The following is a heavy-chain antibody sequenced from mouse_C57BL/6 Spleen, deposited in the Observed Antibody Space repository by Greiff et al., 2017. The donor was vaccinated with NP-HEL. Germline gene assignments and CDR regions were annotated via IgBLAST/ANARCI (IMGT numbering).Heavy chain of an antibody. Sequence: QVQLQQSGAELVMPGASVKLSCKASGYTFTSYWMHWVKQRPGQGLEWIGEIDPSDSYTNYNQKFKGKSTLTVDKSSSTAYMQLSSLTSEDSAVYYCARVYYDYWYFDVWGTGTTVTVSS. J-gene: IGHJ1*03. V-gene: IGHV1-69*01. CDR3: ARVYYDYWYFDV. CDR1: GYTFTSYW. CDR2: IDPSDSYT. D-gene: IGHD2-4*01.